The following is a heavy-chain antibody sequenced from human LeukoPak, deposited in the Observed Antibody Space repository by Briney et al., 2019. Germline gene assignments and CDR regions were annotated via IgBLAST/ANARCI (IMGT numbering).Heavy chain of an antibody. Sequence: SETLSLTCAVSGGSISSGGYSWSWIRQPPGKGLEWIGYIYHSGSTYYNPSLKSRVTISVDRSKNQFSLKLSSVTAADTAVYYCARGVGYCSGTSCYDWFDPWGQGTLVTVSS. CDR1: GGSISSGGYS. V-gene: IGHV4-30-2*01. CDR2: IYHSGST. J-gene: IGHJ5*02. D-gene: IGHD2-2*01. CDR3: ARGVGYCSGTSCYDWFDP.